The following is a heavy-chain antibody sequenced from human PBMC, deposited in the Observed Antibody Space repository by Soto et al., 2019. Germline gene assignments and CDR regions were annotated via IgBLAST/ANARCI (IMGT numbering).Heavy chain of an antibody. V-gene: IGHV4-61*02. J-gene: IGHJ5*02. Sequence: SETLSLTCTVSGGSISSSSYYWSWIRQPAGKGLEWIGRIYTSGSTNYNPSLKSRVTMSVDTSKNQFSLKLSSVTAADTAVYYCARGLRRTYYDFWSGYYTESDWFDPWGQGTLVTVS. CDR3: ARGLRRTYYDFWSGYYTESDWFDP. CDR1: GGSISSSSYY. CDR2: IYTSGST. D-gene: IGHD3-3*01.